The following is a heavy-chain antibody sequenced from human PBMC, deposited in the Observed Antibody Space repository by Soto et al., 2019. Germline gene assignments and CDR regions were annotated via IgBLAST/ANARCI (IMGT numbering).Heavy chain of an antibody. V-gene: IGHV4-30-2*01. CDR1: GGSISSGGYS. D-gene: IGHD6-13*01. J-gene: IGHJ4*02. CDR3: ARGGTGIAAAGDFDY. CDR2: IYHSGST. Sequence: QLQLQESGSGLVKPSQTLSLTCAVSGGSISSGGYSWSWIRQPPGKGLEWIGYIYHSGSTYYNPSLKSRVTISVDRSKNQFSLKLSSVTAADTAVYYWARGGTGIAAAGDFDYWGQGTLVTVSS.